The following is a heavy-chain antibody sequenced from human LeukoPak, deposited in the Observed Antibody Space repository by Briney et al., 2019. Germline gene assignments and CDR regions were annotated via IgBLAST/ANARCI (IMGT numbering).Heavy chain of an antibody. V-gene: IGHV3-23*01. CDR2: ISGNGIDT. J-gene: IGHJ4*02. CDR1: GFSFSSYG. CDR3: AKEGQIVAGNGYFDS. D-gene: IGHD5-12*01. Sequence: GGSLRLSCAASGFSFSSYGMSWVRQAPGKGLEWVSSISGNGIDTYYADPVKGRFTVSRDNSENTLYLHMSSLGDEDTALYFCAKEGQIVAGNGYFDSWGQGTLVTVSS.